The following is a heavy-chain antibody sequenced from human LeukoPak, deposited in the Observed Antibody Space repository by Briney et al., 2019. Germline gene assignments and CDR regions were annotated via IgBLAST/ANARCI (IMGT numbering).Heavy chain of an antibody. J-gene: IGHJ5*02. CDR3: ARNSAVATSRSWFDP. V-gene: IGHV4-59*08. CDR2: AYYSGST. Sequence: SETLSLTCSVFDGSISNYYWSWIRQPPGKGLEWIGYAYYSGSTTYNPSLESRVTISVDTSKNPCSLKLTAVTAADTAVYYCARNSAVATSRSWFDPWGQGTLVTVSS. D-gene: IGHD6-19*01. CDR1: DGSISNYY.